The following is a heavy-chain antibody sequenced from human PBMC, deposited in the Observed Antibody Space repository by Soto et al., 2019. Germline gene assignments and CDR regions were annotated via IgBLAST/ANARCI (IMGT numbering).Heavy chain of an antibody. CDR2: IDWDGDK. CDR1: GFSLTTSGMS. CDR3: ARTLARSGYYGSFFYYGMDV. D-gene: IGHD3-22*01. V-gene: IGHV2-70*01. J-gene: IGHJ6*02. Sequence: SGPTLVNPTQTLTLTCTCSGFSLTTSGMSVSWIRQPPGKALGWLAFIDWDGDKHYTTSLKTRLTLSRDTTKNQVVLTMTNMDPVDTATYYCARTLARSGYYGSFFYYGMDVWGQGTPVTVSS.